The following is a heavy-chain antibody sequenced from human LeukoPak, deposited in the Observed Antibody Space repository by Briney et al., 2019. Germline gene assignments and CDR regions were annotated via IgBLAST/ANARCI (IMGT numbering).Heavy chain of an antibody. Sequence: GGSRRLSCAASGFIFNKAWMNWVRQAPGKGPEWVGRIKSNNDGGTTDYASPVEGRFIISRDDSKNTIYLQMNRLIIDDTAIYYCTPVMVEDRGLWGQGTLVTVSS. CDR1: GFIFNKAW. CDR2: IKSNNDGGTT. D-gene: IGHD2-21*01. V-gene: IGHV3-15*01. J-gene: IGHJ4*02. CDR3: TPVMVEDRGL.